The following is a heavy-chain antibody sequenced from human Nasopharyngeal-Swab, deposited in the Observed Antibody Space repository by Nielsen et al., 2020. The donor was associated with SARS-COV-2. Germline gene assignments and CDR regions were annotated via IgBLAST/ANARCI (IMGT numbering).Heavy chain of an antibody. CDR3: AKEALAYCGGDCYSGYFQH. V-gene: IGHV3-9*01. D-gene: IGHD2-21*02. Sequence: SCAASGFTFDDYAMHWVRQAPGKGLAWVSGISWNSGSIGYADSVKGRFTISRDNAKNSLYLQMNSLRAEDTALYYCAKEALAYCGGDCYSGYFQHWGQGTLVTVSS. CDR2: ISWNSGSI. J-gene: IGHJ1*01. CDR1: GFTFDDYA.